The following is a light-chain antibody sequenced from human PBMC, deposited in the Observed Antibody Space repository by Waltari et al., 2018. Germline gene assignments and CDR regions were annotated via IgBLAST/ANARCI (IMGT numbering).Light chain of an antibody. J-gene: IGLJ2*01. CDR2: GNN. V-gene: IGLV1-40*01. CDR1: SSTIGAGYD. CDR3: QSYDSSLSGGVV. Sequence: QSVLTQPPSVSGAPGQRVTISCTGSSSTIGAGYDVHWSQQLPGTAPKLLIYGNNNRPSGVPDRFSGSKSGTSASLAITGLQAEDEADYYCQSYDSSLSGGVVFGGGTKLTVL.